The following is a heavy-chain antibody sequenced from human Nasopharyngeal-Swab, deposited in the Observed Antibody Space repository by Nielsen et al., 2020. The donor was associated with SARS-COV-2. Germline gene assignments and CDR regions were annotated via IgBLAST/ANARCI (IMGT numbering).Heavy chain of an antibody. CDR2: IYSGGST. J-gene: IGHJ3*02. V-gene: IGHV3-53*05. CDR3: ARTRKTYYYDSSGRFDAFDI. Sequence: VRQMPGKGLEWVSVIYSGGSTYYADSVKGRFTISRDNSKNTLYLQMNSLRAEDTAVYYCARTRKTYYYDSSGRFDAFDIWGQGTMVTVSS. D-gene: IGHD3-22*01.